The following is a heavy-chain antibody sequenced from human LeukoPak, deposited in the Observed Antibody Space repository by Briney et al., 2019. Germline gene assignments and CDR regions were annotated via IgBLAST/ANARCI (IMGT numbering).Heavy chain of an antibody. CDR2: ISYDGSNK. CDR1: GFTFSSYA. CDR3: ARGNYYGQDY. Sequence: GRSLRLSCAASGFTFSSYAMHWVRQAPGKGLEWVAVISYDGSNKYYADSVKGRFTISRDNAKNTLYLQMNSLRAEDTAVYYCARGNYYGQDYWGQGTLVTVSS. J-gene: IGHJ4*02. D-gene: IGHD3-10*01. V-gene: IGHV3-30-3*01.